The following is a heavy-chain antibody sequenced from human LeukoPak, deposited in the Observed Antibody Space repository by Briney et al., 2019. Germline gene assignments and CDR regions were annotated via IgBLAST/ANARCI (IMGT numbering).Heavy chain of an antibody. CDR3: ARHKYSSNYDY. Sequence: SETLSLTCTVSGGSISSYYWSWIRQPPGRGLEWIGYIYYSGSTSYNPSLKSRVTISVDTSKNQFSLKLSSVTAADTAVYYCARHKYSSNYDYWGQGTLVTVSS. CDR1: GGSISSYY. CDR2: IYYSGST. D-gene: IGHD6-13*01. V-gene: IGHV4-59*08. J-gene: IGHJ4*02.